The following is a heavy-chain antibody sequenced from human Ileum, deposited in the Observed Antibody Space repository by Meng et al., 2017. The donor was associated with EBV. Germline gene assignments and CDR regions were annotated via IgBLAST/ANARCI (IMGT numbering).Heavy chain of an antibody. CDR3: ARVMRRVNYNSGWYAKF. CDR1: GGSVSGYY. CDR2: SNYAGST. D-gene: IGHD6-19*01. Sequence: LHQWGAGLVNASGTLSPTGAVYGGSVSGYYWTWIRQAPGRGLEWIGESNYAGSTNYNPSLKSRVTISVDTSKKQFSLNLTSVTAADTAVYYCARVMRRVNYNSGWYAKFWGQGNLVTVSS. J-gene: IGHJ4*02. V-gene: IGHV4-34*01.